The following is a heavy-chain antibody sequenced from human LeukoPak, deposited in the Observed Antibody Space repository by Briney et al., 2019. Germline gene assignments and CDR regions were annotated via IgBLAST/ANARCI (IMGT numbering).Heavy chain of an antibody. CDR2: ISYDGSNK. J-gene: IGHJ6*03. V-gene: IGHV3-30-3*01. CDR1: GFTFSSYA. Sequence: PGGSLRLSCAASGFTFSSYAMHWVRQAPGKGLEWVAVISYDGSNKYYADSVKGRFTISRDNSKNTLYLQMNSLRAEDTAVYYCARDPGDEKPILAHYYYYMDVWGKGTTVTVSS. D-gene: IGHD3-16*01. CDR3: ARDPGDEKPILAHYYYYMDV.